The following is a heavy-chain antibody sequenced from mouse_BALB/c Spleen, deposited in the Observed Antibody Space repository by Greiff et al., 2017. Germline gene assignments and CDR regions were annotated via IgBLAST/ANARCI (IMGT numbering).Heavy chain of an antibody. CDR2: IYPGNVNT. V-gene: IGHV1S56*01. CDR1: GYTFTSYY. J-gene: IGHJ2*01. D-gene: IGHD2-1*01. CDR3: ARIFYGNSDYFDY. Sequence: VQLQQSGPELVKPGASVRISCKASGYTFTSYYIHWVKQRPGQGLEWIGWIYPGNVNTKYNEKFKGKATLTADKSSSTAYMQLSSLTSEDSAVYFCARIFYGNSDYFDYWGQGTTLTVSS.